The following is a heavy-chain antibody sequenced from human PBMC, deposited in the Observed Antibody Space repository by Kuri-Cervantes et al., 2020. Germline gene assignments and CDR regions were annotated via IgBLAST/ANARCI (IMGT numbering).Heavy chain of an antibody. V-gene: IGHV3-30*03. Sequence: GESLKISCAASGIAFSNAWMSWVRQAPGKGLEWVAVISYDGSNKYYADSVKGRFTISRDNSKNTLYLQMDSLRAEDTAVYYCAGDPFAIAAWGDYYYGMDVWGQGTTVTVSS. D-gene: IGHD6-6*01. CDR1: GIAFSNAW. J-gene: IGHJ6*02. CDR3: AGDPFAIAAWGDYYYGMDV. CDR2: ISYDGSNK.